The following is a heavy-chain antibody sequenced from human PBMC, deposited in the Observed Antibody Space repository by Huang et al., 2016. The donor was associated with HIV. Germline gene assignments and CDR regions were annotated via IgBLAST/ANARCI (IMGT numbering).Heavy chain of an antibody. CDR3: ARPKMTATPSDSRWSYFDF. CDR2: VNHRGSA. V-gene: IGHV4-34*01. CDR1: GGSFSDCF. J-gene: IGHJ4*02. Sequence: QVRLEQWGPNLLKPSDTLSLKCAVYGGSFSDCFWTWLRQSPVKGLAWIGGVNHRGSATHNPSVRSRVSMAVDSSKNQFYLNLTSVTAADTAVYVCARPKMTATPSDSRWSYFDFWGRGTPVTVSS. D-gene: IGHD3-10*01.